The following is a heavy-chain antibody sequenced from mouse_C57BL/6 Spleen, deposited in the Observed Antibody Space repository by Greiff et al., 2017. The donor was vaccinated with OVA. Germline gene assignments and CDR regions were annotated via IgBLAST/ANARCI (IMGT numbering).Heavy chain of an antibody. V-gene: IGHV1-69*01. J-gene: IGHJ2*01. CDR1: GYTFTSYW. CDR3: ARSFNYYGSSSPYYFDY. CDR2: IDPSDSST. Sequence: QVQLQQPGAELVMPGASVKLSCKASGYTFTSYWMHWVKQRPGQGLEWIGEIDPSDSSTNYNQKFKGKSTLTVDKSSSTAYMQLSSLTSEDSAVYYCARSFNYYGSSSPYYFDYWGQGTTLTVSS. D-gene: IGHD1-1*01.